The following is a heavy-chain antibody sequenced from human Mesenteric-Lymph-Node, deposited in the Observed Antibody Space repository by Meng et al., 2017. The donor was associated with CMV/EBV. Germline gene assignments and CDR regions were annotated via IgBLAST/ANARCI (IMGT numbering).Heavy chain of an antibody. V-gene: IGHV3-74*01. CDR2: LNTDGSTT. Sequence: GESLKISCAASGFTFSNYWMYWVRQAPGKGLVWVSRLNTDGSTTSYPDSVRGRFTISRDNAKNTLYLQMNSLRAEDTAVYYCARDGVAARRRVNYFDYWGQGTLVTVSS. J-gene: IGHJ4*02. CDR3: ARDGVAARRRVNYFDY. CDR1: GFTFSNYW. D-gene: IGHD6-6*01.